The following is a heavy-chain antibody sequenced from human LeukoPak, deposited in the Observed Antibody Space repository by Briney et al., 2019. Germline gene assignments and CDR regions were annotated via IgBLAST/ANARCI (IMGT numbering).Heavy chain of an antibody. CDR3: ARDQRSESYYPWGWFDP. V-gene: IGHV3-66*02. CDR2: IYSDGST. J-gene: IGHJ5*02. CDR1: GFAVSTNY. Sequence: GGSLRLSCAASGFAVSTNYLSWVRQAPWKGLEWVSVIYSDGSTYYTDSVKGRFTISRDNSKNTLYLQMNSLRPEDTAVYYCARDQRSESYYPWGWFDPWGQGTLVTVSS. D-gene: IGHD1-26*01.